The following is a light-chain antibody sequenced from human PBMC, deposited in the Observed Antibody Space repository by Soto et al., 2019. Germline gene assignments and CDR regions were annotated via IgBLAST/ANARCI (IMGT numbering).Light chain of an antibody. V-gene: IGKV1-39*01. Sequence: DIQMTQSPSSLSASVGDRVTITCRASQSISSYLSWYQQKPGKAPKLLIYAASSLQSGVPSRFSGSGSGTDFTLTISSLQPEDFATYYCQQSYSTFTWTLGQGTKVEIK. CDR3: QQSYSTFTWT. J-gene: IGKJ1*01. CDR2: AAS. CDR1: QSISSY.